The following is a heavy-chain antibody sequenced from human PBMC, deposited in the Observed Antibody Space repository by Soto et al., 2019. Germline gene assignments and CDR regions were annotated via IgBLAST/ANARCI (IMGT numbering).Heavy chain of an antibody. Sequence: QVQLVESGGGVVQPGRSLRLSCAASGFTFSNYGMHWVRQAPGKGLEWVTVIWVDGINKYYADSVKGRFTISRDNSKNTLYLRMDGLRVEDTAVYYCVRERAPFDAFDVWGQGTMVTVSS. V-gene: IGHV3-33*01. J-gene: IGHJ3*01. CDR2: IWVDGINK. CDR1: GFTFSNYG. CDR3: VRERAPFDAFDV.